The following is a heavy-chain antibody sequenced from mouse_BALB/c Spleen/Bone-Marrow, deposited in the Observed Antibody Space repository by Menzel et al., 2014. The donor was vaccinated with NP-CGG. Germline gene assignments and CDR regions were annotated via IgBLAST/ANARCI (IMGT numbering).Heavy chain of an antibody. D-gene: IGHD1-1*01. CDR1: GFNIKDVY. V-gene: IGHV14-3*02. J-gene: IGHJ3*01. Sequence: EVQLQQSGAELVKPGASVKLSCTASGFNIKDVYMHWVKQRPEQGLEWIGRIDTVNGNTEYDPKFQGKDTITADTSSNTACLQLSSLTSEDTAVYYCAFYYYGSSPFAYWGQGTLVTVSA. CDR2: IDTVNGNT. CDR3: AFYYYGSSPFAY.